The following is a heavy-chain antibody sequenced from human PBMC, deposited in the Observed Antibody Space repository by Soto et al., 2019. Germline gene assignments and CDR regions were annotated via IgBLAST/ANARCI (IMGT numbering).Heavy chain of an antibody. CDR1: GGTFSSYA. V-gene: IGHV1-69*01. J-gene: IGHJ4*02. CDR3: ARGATVGSSPTISF. CDR2: IIASFCTA. D-gene: IGHD6-13*01. Sequence: QVQLVQSGAEVKKPGSSVKVSCKASGGTFSSYAISWVRQAPGQGLEWMGGIIASFCTANYAQKFQGRVTITADESTSTAYMELSSLGSEDTPGYYCARGATVGSSPTISFWGQGTLVTVSS.